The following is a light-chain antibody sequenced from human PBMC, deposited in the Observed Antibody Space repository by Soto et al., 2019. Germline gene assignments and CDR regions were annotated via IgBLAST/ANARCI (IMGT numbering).Light chain of an antibody. J-gene: IGKJ5*01. CDR2: DAS. V-gene: IGKV1-33*01. Sequence: IDMTQPPSSLSASVGDRVTITLQASQNINNYLNWYQQKPGRAPKLLIYDASNLEAGVPSRFRGSGSGTDFTFTISRLQPEDIATYYCQQYENLPTFGQGTRLENK. CDR3: QQYENLPT. CDR1: QNINNY.